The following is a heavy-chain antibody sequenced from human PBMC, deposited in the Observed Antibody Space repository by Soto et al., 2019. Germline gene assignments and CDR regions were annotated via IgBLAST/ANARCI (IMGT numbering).Heavy chain of an antibody. V-gene: IGHV1-46*03. CDR2: INPSGGST. CDR1: GYTFTSYA. D-gene: IGHD3-22*01. CDR3: ARDGNYYDSSGYPLNWFDP. Sequence: GASVKVSCKASGYTFTSYAMHWVRQAPGQRLEWMGWINPSGGSTSYAQKFQGRVTMTRDTSTSTVYMELSSLRSENTAVYYCARDGNYYDSSGYPLNWFDPWGQGTLVTVSS. J-gene: IGHJ5*02.